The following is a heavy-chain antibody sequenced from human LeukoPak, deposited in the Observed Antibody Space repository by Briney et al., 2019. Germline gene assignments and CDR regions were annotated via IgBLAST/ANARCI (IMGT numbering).Heavy chain of an antibody. CDR3: AREGVSAAAYTYAFDI. J-gene: IGHJ3*02. CDR1: GFTFSSNW. D-gene: IGHD6-13*01. Sequence: GGSLRLSCAASGFTFSSNWMSWVRQAPGKGLEWVANIKQDGSEKYYVDSVKGRFTISRDNAKNSLYLQMNSLRAEDTAVYYCAREGVSAAAYTYAFDIWGQGTMATVSS. CDR2: IKQDGSEK. V-gene: IGHV3-7*01.